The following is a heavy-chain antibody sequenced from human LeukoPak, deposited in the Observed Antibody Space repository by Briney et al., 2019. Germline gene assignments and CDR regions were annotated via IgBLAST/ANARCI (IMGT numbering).Heavy chain of an antibody. D-gene: IGHD3-10*01. J-gene: IGHJ5*02. CDR2: IDHTGST. V-gene: IGHV4-34*08. CDR3: GLRFHVGSDNWFDL. Sequence: PSETLSLTCAVSGGTFRGYYWSWIRQPPGKGLAWIGEIDHTGSTNYNPSLESRVTLSVDTSKNQVSLNLNSLTAADTAVYARGLRFHVGSDNWFDLWGQGTLVTVSS. CDR1: GGTFRGYY.